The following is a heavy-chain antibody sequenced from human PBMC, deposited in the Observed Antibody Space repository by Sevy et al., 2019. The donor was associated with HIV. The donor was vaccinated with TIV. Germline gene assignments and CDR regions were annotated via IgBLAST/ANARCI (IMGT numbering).Heavy chain of an antibody. J-gene: IGHJ3*02. CDR2: IYDSGST. CDR3: AGGDWIYFDGSVYYPDGAFDI. D-gene: IGHD3-22*01. CDR1: GGSISNYY. V-gene: IGHV4-59*01. Sequence: SETLSLTCTVSGGSISNYYWSWIRQPPGKGLEWIANIYDSGSTNYNPSLKSRVTVSVDTSKNQFSLKLRSVTAADTAVYYCAGGDWIYFDGSVYYPDGAFDIWGQGTMVTVSS.